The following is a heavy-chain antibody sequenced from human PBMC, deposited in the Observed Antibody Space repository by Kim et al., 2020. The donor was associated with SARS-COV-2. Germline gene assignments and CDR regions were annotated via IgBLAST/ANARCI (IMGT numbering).Heavy chain of an antibody. J-gene: IGHJ6*02. D-gene: IGHD2-2*01. V-gene: IGHV1-24*01. Sequence: ASVKVSCKVSGYTLTELSMHWVRQAPGKGLEWMGGFDPEDGETIYAQKFQGRVTMTEDTSTDTAYMELSSLRSEDTAVYYCATGQKIVVVPSAIRSYYYYYGMDVWGQGTTVTVS. CDR1: GYTLTELS. CDR3: ATGQKIVVVPSAIRSYYYYYGMDV. CDR2: FDPEDGET.